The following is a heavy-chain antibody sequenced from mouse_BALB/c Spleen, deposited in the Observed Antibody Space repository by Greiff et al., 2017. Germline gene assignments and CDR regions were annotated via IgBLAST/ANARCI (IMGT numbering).Heavy chain of an antibody. J-gene: IGHJ3*01. CDR2: ISYSGST. CDR3: ARRTGTWFAY. Sequence: DVKLQESGPGLVKPSQSLSLTCTVTGYSITSDYAWNWIRQFPGNKLEWMGYISYSGSTSYNPSLKSRISITRDTSKNQFFLQLNSVTTEDTATYYCARRTGTWFAYWGQGTLVTVSA. D-gene: IGHD4-1*01. V-gene: IGHV3-2*02. CDR1: GYSITSDYA.